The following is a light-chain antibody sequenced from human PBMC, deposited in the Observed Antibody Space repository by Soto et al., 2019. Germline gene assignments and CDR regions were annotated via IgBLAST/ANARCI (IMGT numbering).Light chain of an antibody. Sequence: DIVMTQSPVSLPVSPGEPASISCRSSQSLLHSNGYNYLDWYLQKPGQSPQLLIYLGSTRASGVPDRFSGSGSGTDFTLKISRVEAEDVGVYYCMQALQTPRYTFGQGTKLEI. CDR3: MQALQTPRYT. J-gene: IGKJ2*01. CDR2: LGS. CDR1: QSLLHSNGYNY. V-gene: IGKV2-28*01.